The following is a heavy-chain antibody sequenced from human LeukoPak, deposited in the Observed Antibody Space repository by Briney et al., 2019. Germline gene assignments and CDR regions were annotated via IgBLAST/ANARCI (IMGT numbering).Heavy chain of an antibody. Sequence: GGSLRLSCAASGFTFSNYAMSWVRQAPGKGLEWVSAISDSGGFTYYVDSVKGRFTISRDNSKKTLYLQMNGLRAEDTALYYCAKEDLYDGTDVWGKGTTVTVSS. CDR3: AKEDLYDGTDV. CDR2: ISDSGGFT. V-gene: IGHV3-23*01. CDR1: GFTFSNYA. J-gene: IGHJ6*04.